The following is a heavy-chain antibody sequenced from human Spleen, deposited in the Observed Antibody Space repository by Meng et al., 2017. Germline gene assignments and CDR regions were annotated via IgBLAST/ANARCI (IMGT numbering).Heavy chain of an antibody. V-gene: IGHV4-34*01. CDR2: INHSGST. J-gene: IGHJ4*02. Sequence: QGQLQQWGAGLLKPSETLSLTCAVYGGSSSGYYWTWIRQPPGKGLEWIGEINHSGSTNYNPSLESRATISVDTSQNNLSLKLSSVTAADSAVYYCARGPTTMAHDFDYWGQGTLVTVSS. CDR1: GGSSSGYY. CDR3: ARGPTTMAHDFDY. D-gene: IGHD4-11*01.